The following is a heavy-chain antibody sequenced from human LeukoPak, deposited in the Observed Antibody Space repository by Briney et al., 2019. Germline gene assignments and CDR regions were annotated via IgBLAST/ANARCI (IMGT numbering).Heavy chain of an antibody. CDR3: AKGGTYRNWFDP. V-gene: IGHV3-30*02. D-gene: IGHD3-16*01. CDR1: GFTFSSDG. J-gene: IGHJ5*02. CDR2: VWYDGSNK. Sequence: GESLRLSCAASGFTFSSDGMRWVRQAPGKGLEWVAFVWYDGSNKYYADSVKGRFTISRDNSENTLYLQMNSLRPEDTAVYYCAKGGTYRNWFDPWGQGTLVSVSS.